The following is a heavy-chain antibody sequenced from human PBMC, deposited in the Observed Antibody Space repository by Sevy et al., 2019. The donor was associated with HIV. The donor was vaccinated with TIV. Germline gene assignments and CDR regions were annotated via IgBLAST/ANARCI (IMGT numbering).Heavy chain of an antibody. V-gene: IGHV3-74*01. CDR3: ARGVNEYYDILTGYPGRDYYGMDV. CDR2: INSDGSST. CDR1: GFTFSSYW. Sequence: GGSLRLSCAASGFTFSSYWMHWVRQAPGKGLVWVSRINSDGSSTSDADPVKGRFTISRDNAKNTLYLQMNSLRAEDTAVYYCARGVNEYYDILTGYPGRDYYGMDVWGQGTTVTVSS. J-gene: IGHJ6*02. D-gene: IGHD3-9*01.